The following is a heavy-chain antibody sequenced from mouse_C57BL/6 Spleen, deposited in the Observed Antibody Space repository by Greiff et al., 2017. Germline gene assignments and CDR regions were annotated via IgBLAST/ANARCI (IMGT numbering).Heavy chain of an antibody. J-gene: IGHJ4*01. CDR1: GYTFTSYW. CDR2: INPSSGYT. Sequence: VQLQQSGAELAKPGASVKLSCKASGYTFTSYWMHWVKQRPGQGLEWIGYINPSSGYTKYNQKFKDKATLTADKSSSTAYMQLSSLTYENSAVYYCARSYYYGSSYDYYAMDYWGQGTSVTVYS. V-gene: IGHV1-7*01. CDR3: ARSYYYGSSYDYYAMDY. D-gene: IGHD1-1*01.